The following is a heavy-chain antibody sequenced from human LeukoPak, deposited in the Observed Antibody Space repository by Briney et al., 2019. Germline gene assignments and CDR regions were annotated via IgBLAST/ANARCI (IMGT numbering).Heavy chain of an antibody. CDR2: IYYSGST. CDR1: GGSISSSSYY. Sequence: SETLSLTCTVSGGSISSSSYYWGWIRQPPGKGLEWIGSIYYSGSTYYNPSLKSRVTISVDTSKNQFYLKLSSVTAADTAVYYCARRKINDFWSGPYMDVWGKGTTVTASS. J-gene: IGHJ6*03. CDR3: ARRKINDFWSGPYMDV. V-gene: IGHV4-39*01. D-gene: IGHD3-3*01.